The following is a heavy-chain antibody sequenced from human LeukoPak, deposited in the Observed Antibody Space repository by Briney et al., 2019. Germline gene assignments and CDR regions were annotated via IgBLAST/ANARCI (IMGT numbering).Heavy chain of an antibody. V-gene: IGHV3-64D*06. CDR3: VRGTGY. CDR1: GFTFSTYV. Sequence: HTGGSLRLSCSASGFTFSTYVMHWVRQAPGKGLEYVSAISSNGDNTYYADSVKGRFTISRDNSKNTLYLQMSSLRADDTAVYYCVRGTGYWGQGTLVTVSS. D-gene: IGHD6-6*01. CDR2: ISSNGDNT. J-gene: IGHJ4*02.